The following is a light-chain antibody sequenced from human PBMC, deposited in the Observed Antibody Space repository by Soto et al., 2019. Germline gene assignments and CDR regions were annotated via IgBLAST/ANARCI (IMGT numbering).Light chain of an antibody. Sequence: DIVMTQSPDSLAVSLGERATINCKSSQSVIHTSNNKSYLAWYQQKPGQPPELLLYWASARESGVPDRFSGSGSGTDFTLTISSLQAADVAVYYCQQYYSTPLTFGGGTKVDIK. CDR3: QQYYSTPLT. CDR2: WAS. CDR1: QSVIHTSNNKSY. J-gene: IGKJ4*01. V-gene: IGKV4-1*01.